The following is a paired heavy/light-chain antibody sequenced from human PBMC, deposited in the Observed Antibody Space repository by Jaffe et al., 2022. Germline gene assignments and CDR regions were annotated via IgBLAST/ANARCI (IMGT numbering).Heavy chain of an antibody. D-gene: IGHD3-16*01. CDR3: AKDWGDPFYYYMDV. CDR2: ISWDGGST. J-gene: IGHJ6*03. CDR1: GFTFNNYT. V-gene: IGHV3-43*01. Sequence: EVQLVESGGGVVQPGGSLRLSCAVSGFTFNNYTMHWVRQAPGKGLEWVSLISWDGGSTKYADSVKGRFTISRLNSKNSLYLQMNSLRTEDTALYYCAKDWGDPFYYYMDVWGKGTTVTVS.
Light chain of an antibody. J-gene: IGKJ5*01. CDR1: QSVSTN. Sequence: EIVMTQSPATLSVSPGERATLSCRASQSVSTNLAWYQQKPGQVPRLLIYGASTRATGIPARFSGSGSGTEFTLTISSLQSEDFAVYYCQQYNNWPLFGQGTRLEIK. V-gene: IGKV3-15*01. CDR2: GAS. CDR3: QQYNNWPL.